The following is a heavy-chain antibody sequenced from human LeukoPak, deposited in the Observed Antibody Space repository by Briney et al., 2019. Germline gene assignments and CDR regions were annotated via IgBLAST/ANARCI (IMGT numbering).Heavy chain of an antibody. D-gene: IGHD4-17*01. CDR2: IKKDGSEK. CDR1: GFTFSSYW. J-gene: IGHJ4*02. CDR3: AKDGHNGDYFSFGY. Sequence: PGGSLRLSCAASGFTFSSYWMSWVRQAPGKGLEWVANIKKDGSEKYYVDSVKGRFTISRDNAKTSLYLQMNSLRAEDTAVYYCAKDGHNGDYFSFGYWGQGTLVTVSS. V-gene: IGHV3-7*01.